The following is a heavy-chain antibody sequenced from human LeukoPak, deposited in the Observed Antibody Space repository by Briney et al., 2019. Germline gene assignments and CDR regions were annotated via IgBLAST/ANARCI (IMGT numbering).Heavy chain of an antibody. Sequence: GGSLRLSCAASGFTFSIHSMNWVRQAPGKGLEWVSSISSSSSYIYYADSVKGRFTISRDNAKNSLYLQMNSLRAEDTAVYYCARDGEFGVVIMVYWGQGTLVTVSS. V-gene: IGHV3-21*01. CDR1: GFTFSIHS. D-gene: IGHD3-3*01. CDR2: ISSSSSYI. J-gene: IGHJ4*02. CDR3: ARDGEFGVVIMVY.